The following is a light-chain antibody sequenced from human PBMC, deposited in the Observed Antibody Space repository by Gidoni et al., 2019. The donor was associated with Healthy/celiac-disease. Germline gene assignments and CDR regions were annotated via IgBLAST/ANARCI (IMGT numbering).Light chain of an antibody. Sequence: DIQMTQSPSSLSASVGDRVTITCRASQSISSYLNWYQHKPGKAPKLLIYAASSLQSGVPSRFSGSGSGTDFTLTISSLQPEDFATYYCQQRSTFGQGTKLEIK. CDR2: AAS. CDR3: QQRST. J-gene: IGKJ2*02. V-gene: IGKV1-39*01. CDR1: QSISSY.